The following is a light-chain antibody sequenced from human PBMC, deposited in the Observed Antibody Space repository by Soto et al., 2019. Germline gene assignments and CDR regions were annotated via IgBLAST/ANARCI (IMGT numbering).Light chain of an antibody. CDR2: LGS. J-gene: IGKJ5*01. CDR1: QILVQSNWNIY. CDR3: MQSRQIPNT. V-gene: IGKV2-28*01. Sequence: DIVMTQSPLSLPVTPAEPASISWRSSQILVQSNWNIYLGWYLQKPGQSPQILIHLGSNLDCGVPDRFSGSGSGTDFTLNISRVEADDVVAYCCMQSRQIPNTFGQGTILEIK.